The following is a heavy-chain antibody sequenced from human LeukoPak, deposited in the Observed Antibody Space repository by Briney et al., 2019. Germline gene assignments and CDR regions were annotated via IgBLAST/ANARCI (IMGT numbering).Heavy chain of an antibody. CDR3: ARDVSSGWFDY. CDR1: GDSVSSSRYY. V-gene: IGHV4-39*07. Sequence: SETLSLTCIVSGDSVSSSRYYWGWIRQPPGRGLEWIGSIYYSGTTFYNPSLKSRVTISVDTSKNQFSLKLSSVTAADTAVYYCARDVSSGWFDYWGQGTLVTVSS. D-gene: IGHD6-19*01. CDR2: IYYSGTT. J-gene: IGHJ4*02.